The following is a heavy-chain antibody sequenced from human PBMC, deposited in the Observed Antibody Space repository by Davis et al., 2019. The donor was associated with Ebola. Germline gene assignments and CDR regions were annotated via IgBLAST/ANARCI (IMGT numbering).Heavy chain of an antibody. D-gene: IGHD1/OR15-1a*01. Sequence: MPSETLSLTCTVSGGSISISSYYWSWIRQPPGKGLEWIGHIYYSGSTNYNPSLKSRVTISVDTSKNQFSLKLSSVTAADTAVYYCARFRRTFYYYYGMDVWGQGTTVTVSS. CDR1: GGSISISSYY. V-gene: IGHV4-61*05. J-gene: IGHJ6*02. CDR3: ARFRRTFYYYYGMDV. CDR2: IYYSGST.